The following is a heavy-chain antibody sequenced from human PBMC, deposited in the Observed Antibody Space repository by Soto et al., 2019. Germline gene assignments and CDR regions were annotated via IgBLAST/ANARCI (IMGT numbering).Heavy chain of an antibody. CDR1: GYSFTAYF. J-gene: IGHJ4*02. V-gene: IGHV1-46*01. D-gene: IGHD6-6*01. Sequence: ASVKVSCKASGYSFTAYFMHWVRQAPGQGLEWMGIVHPSGGNTNYAQKFQGRVTMTWDTSTTTVYMELSSLRSDDTAVYYCARAPYSSSSFFFDYWGQGTPVTVS. CDR2: VHPSGGNT. CDR3: ARAPYSSSSFFFDY.